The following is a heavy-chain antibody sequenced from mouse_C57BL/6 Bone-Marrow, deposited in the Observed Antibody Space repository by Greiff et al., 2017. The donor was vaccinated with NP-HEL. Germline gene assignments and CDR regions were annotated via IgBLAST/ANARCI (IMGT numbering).Heavy chain of an antibody. V-gene: IGHV14-4*01. CDR3: TIGEYGSSYGFAY. D-gene: IGHD1-1*01. J-gene: IGHJ3*01. CDR1: GFNIKDDY. CDR2: IDPENGDT. Sequence: VQLQQSGAELVRPGASVKLSCTASGFNIKDDYMHWVKQRPEQGLEWIGWIDPENGDTDYASKFQGKATITADKSSNTADLQLSSLTSEDTAVYYCTIGEYGSSYGFAYWGKGTLVTVA.